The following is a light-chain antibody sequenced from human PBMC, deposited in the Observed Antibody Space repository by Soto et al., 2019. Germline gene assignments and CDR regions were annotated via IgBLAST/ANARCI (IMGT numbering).Light chain of an antibody. CDR2: EVS. J-gene: IGLJ1*01. Sequence: QSALTQPPSASGSPGQSVTISCTGTSSDVGGYNYVSWYQQHPGKAPKLMIYEVSKRPSGVPDRFSGSKSGNTASLTVSGLQADDEADYYCSSYGGSNTVGVFGTGTKLTVL. CDR1: SSDVGGYNY. CDR3: SSYGGSNTVGV. V-gene: IGLV2-8*01.